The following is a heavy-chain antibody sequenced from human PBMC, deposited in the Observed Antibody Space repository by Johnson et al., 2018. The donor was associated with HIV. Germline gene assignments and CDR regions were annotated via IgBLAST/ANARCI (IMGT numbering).Heavy chain of an antibody. Sequence: QVQLVESGGGVVQPGRSLRLSCAASGFTFSSYAMHWVRQAPGKGLEWVAVISYDGSNKYYADSVKGRFTISRDNSKNTLYLQMNSLRADDTAVYYCARDRGGGRYNQNAFDIWGQGTMVTVSS. D-gene: IGHD1-26*01. CDR2: ISYDGSNK. V-gene: IGHV3-30-3*01. CDR3: ARDRGGGRYNQNAFDI. J-gene: IGHJ3*02. CDR1: GFTFSSYA.